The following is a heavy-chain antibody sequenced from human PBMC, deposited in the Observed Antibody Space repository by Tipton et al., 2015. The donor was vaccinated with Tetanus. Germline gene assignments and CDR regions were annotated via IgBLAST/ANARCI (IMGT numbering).Heavy chain of an antibody. CDR3: ARASPYYYDSSGYYPFDY. Sequence: LRLSCTVSGGSISSDYWSWIRQPPGKGLEWIGYISYRGSTNYNPSLKSRVTISVDTSKKQISLKLSSGTAAGTAVYYCARASPYYYDSSGYYPFDYGGQGTLVTVSS. CDR2: ISYRGST. D-gene: IGHD3-22*01. V-gene: IGHV4-59*01. CDR1: GGSISSDY. J-gene: IGHJ4*02.